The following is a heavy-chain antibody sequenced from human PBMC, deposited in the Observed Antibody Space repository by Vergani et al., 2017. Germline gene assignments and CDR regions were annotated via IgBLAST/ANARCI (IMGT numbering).Heavy chain of an antibody. D-gene: IGHD3-3*01. CDR2: ISSSSSTI. Sequence: EVQLVESGGGLVQPGGSLRLSCAASGFTFSSYSMNWVRQAPGKGLEWVSYISSSSSTIYYADSVKGRFTISRDNAKNSLYLQMNSLRAEDTAVYYCAREYYDFGSGYGYYYYYMDVWGKGTTVTVSS. CDR3: AREYYDFGSGYGYYYYYMDV. J-gene: IGHJ6*03. V-gene: IGHV3-48*04. CDR1: GFTFSSYS.